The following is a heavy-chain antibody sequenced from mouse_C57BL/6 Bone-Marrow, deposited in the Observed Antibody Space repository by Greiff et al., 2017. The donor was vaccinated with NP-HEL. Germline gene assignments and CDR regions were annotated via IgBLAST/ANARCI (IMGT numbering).Heavy chain of an antibody. CDR2: IFPGSGST. V-gene: IGHV1-75*01. D-gene: IGHD1-1*01. CDR3: ARYTTVVAYYYAMDY. J-gene: IGHJ4*01. Sequence: QVQLQQSGPELVKPGASVKISCKASGYTFTDYYINWVKQRPGQGLEWIGWIFPGSGSTYYNEKFKGKATLTVDKSSSTAYMLLSSLTSEDSAVYFCARYTTVVAYYYAMDYWGQGTSVTVSS. CDR1: GYTFTDYY.